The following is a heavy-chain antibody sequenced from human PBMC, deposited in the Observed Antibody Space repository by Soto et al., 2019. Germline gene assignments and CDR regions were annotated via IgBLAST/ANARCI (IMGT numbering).Heavy chain of an antibody. CDR3: ARDGDYDILTGSMVY. D-gene: IGHD3-9*01. CDR1: GYTFTSYA. CDR2: INAGNGNT. Sequence: ASVKVSCKASGYTFTSYATHWVRQAPGQRLEWMGWINAGNGNTKYSQKFQGRVTITRDTSASTAYMELSSLRSEDTAVYYCARDGDYDILTGSMVYWGQGTLVTVSS. J-gene: IGHJ4*02. V-gene: IGHV1-3*01.